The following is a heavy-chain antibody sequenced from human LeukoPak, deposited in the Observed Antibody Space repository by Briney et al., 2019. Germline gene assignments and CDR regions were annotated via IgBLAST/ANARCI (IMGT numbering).Heavy chain of an antibody. J-gene: IGHJ4*02. D-gene: IGHD6-13*01. CDR1: GYSFNNFG. CDR2: ISVYNGNT. Sequence: ASVKVSCKASGYSFNNFGISWVRQAPGEGLEWMGGISVYNGNTNYAQKLQGRVTMTTDTSTTTASMELRSLRSDDTAVYYCARGEAAARHFDYWGQGTLVTVSS. CDR3: ARGEAAARHFDY. V-gene: IGHV1-18*01.